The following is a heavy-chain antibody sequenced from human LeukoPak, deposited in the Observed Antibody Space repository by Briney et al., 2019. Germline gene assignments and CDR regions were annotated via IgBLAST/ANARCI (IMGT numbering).Heavy chain of an antibody. Sequence: GGTLRLSCAASGFTFSSYGMSWVRQAPGKGLEWVSVISGSGGSTYYADSVKGRLTISRDNSKNTLYLQMNSLRAEDTAVYYCAKQLWFGESPFDYWGQGTLVTVSS. J-gene: IGHJ4*02. CDR1: GFTFSSYG. V-gene: IGHV3-23*01. CDR3: AKQLWFGESPFDY. D-gene: IGHD3-10*01. CDR2: ISGSGGST.